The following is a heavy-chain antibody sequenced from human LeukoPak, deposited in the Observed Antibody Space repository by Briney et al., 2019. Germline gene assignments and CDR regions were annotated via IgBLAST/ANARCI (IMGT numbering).Heavy chain of an antibody. V-gene: IGHV3-23*01. Sequence: GGSLRLSCAASGFTFSSYAMSWVRQAPGKGLEWVSAISGSGGSTYYADSVKGRFTISRDNSKNTLYLQMNSLRAEDTAVYYCAKDERYYYGSGSHYTPPFDYWGQGTLVTVSS. CDR2: ISGSGGST. D-gene: IGHD3-10*01. CDR1: GFTFSSYA. J-gene: IGHJ4*02. CDR3: AKDERYYYGSGSHYTPPFDY.